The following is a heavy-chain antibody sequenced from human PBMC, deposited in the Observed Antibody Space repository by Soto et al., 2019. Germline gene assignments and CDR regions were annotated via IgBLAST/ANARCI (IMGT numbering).Heavy chain of an antibody. D-gene: IGHD6-13*01. J-gene: IGHJ6*02. Sequence: EVQLVQSGAEVKKPGESLKISCKGSGYSFTSYWIGWVRQMPGKGLEWMGIIYPGDSDTRYSPSFQGQVTISADKSISTAYLQWSSLKASDTAMYYCARHYAAAGTRYYYYGMDVWGQGTTVTVSS. CDR1: GYSFTSYW. CDR3: ARHYAAAGTRYYYYGMDV. V-gene: IGHV5-51*01. CDR2: IYPGDSDT.